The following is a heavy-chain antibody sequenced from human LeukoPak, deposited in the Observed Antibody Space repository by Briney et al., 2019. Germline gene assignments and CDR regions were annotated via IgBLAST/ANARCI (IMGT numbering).Heavy chain of an antibody. CDR3: ARARITSYSYGSSYYYMDV. J-gene: IGHJ6*03. Sequence: ASVKVSCKASGYTFTSYAMHWVRQAPGQRLEWMGWINAGNGNTKYSQEFQGRVTITRDTSASTAYMELSSLRSEDMAVYYCARARITSYSYGSSYYYMDVWGKGTTVTISS. D-gene: IGHD5-18*01. CDR2: INAGNGNT. CDR1: GYTFTSYA. V-gene: IGHV1-3*03.